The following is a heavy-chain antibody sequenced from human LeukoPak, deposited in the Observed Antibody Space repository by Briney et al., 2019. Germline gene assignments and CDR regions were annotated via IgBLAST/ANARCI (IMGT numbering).Heavy chain of an antibody. Sequence: GGSLRLSCEASGFTFSNYAMSWVRQAPGKGLEWVSGISDITYYADSVKGRFTISRDNAKNSLYLQMNSLRVEDTAVYYCARERQASRWGQGTLVTVSS. CDR1: GFTFSNYA. CDR2: ISDIT. CDR3: ARERQASR. J-gene: IGHJ4*02. V-gene: IGHV3-23*01.